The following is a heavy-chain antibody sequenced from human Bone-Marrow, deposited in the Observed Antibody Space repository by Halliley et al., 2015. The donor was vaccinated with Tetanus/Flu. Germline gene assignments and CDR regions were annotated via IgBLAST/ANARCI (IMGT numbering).Heavy chain of an antibody. V-gene: IGHV3-64D*09. CDR1: GFAFSGSA. CDR3: VKDVGYCSGVTSSPSHFDY. J-gene: IGHJ4*02. Sequence: SLRLSCSASGFAFSGSAMYWVRQAPGKGLECVSAVSGDGGGTKYADSVKGRFTISRDNSKNTLFLQMSSLRAEDTAVYYCVKDVGYCSGVTSSPSHFDYWGQGTLVPVSS. D-gene: IGHD2-15*01. CDR2: VSGDGGGT.